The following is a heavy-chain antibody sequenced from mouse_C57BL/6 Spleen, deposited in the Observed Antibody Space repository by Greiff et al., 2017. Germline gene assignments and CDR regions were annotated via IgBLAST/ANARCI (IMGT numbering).Heavy chain of an antibody. CDR3: ARDGDGWYFDV. Sequence: EVQRVESEGGLVQPGSSMKLSCTASGFTFSDYYMAWVRQVPEKGLEWVANINYDGSSTYYLDSLQSRFIISGDNAKNILYLQMSSLKSEDTATYYCARDGDGWYFDVWGTGTTVTVSS. CDR1: GFTFSDYY. J-gene: IGHJ1*03. V-gene: IGHV5-16*01. CDR2: INYDGSST. D-gene: IGHD3-3*01.